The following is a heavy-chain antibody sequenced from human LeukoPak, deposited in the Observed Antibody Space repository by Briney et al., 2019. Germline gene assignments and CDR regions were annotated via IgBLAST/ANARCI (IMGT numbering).Heavy chain of an antibody. V-gene: IGHV4-61*02. J-gene: IGHJ6*03. CDR1: GGSISSGSYY. D-gene: IGHD3-22*01. Sequence: PSETLSLTCTVPGGSISSGSYYWSWIRQPAGKGLEWLGRIHTSGSTNYNPSLKSRVTISVVTSKNQFSLKLSSVTAADTAVYYCTRAASSGPLFTYHMDVWGKGTTVTVSS. CDR3: TRAASSGPLFTYHMDV. CDR2: IHTSGST.